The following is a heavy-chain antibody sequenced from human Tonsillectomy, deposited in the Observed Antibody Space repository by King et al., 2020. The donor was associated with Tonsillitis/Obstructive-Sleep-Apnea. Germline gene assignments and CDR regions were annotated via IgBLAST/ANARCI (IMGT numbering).Heavy chain of an antibody. CDR2: IKQGGNEK. J-gene: IGHJ4*02. Sequence: VQLVESGGGLVQPGGSLRLSCAASGFTLSSYWMSWVRQAPGKGLEWVANIKQGGNEKYYVDSVKGRFTISRDNTKNSLYLQMNSLRAEDAALYYCARVGRKELWSLDHWGQGTLVTVSS. D-gene: IGHD3-10*01. CDR1: GFTLSSYW. V-gene: IGHV3-7*03. CDR3: ARVGRKELWSLDH.